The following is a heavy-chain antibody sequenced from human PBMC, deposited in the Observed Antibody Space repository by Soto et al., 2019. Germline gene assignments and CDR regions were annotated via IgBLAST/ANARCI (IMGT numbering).Heavy chain of an antibody. CDR2: IKSKTDGGTT. CDR1: GFTFSNAW. CDR3: TTESSGSYYYGMDV. D-gene: IGHD6-19*01. Sequence: EVQLVESGGGLVKPGGSLRLSCAASGFTFSNAWMSWVRQAPGKGLEWVGRIKSKTDGGTTDYAAPVKGRFTISRXDXXNTLYLQMNSLKTEDTAVYYCTTESSGSYYYGMDVWGQGTTVTVSS. J-gene: IGHJ6*02. V-gene: IGHV3-15*01.